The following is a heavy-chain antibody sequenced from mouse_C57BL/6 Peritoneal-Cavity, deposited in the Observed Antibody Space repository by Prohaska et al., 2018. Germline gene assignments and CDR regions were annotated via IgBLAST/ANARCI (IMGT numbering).Heavy chain of an antibody. J-gene: IGHJ3*01. Sequence: QVQLQQPAAELVKPGASVKMSCKASGYTFPSYWITWVKQTPGQGLEWIGDIYPGSGSTNYNEKFKSKATLTVDTSSSTAYMQLSSLTSEDSAVYYCARSGITPFAYWGQGTLVTVSA. CDR3: ARSGITPFAY. D-gene: IGHD1-1*01. CDR1: GYTFPSYW. CDR2: IYPGSGST. V-gene: IGHV1-55*01.